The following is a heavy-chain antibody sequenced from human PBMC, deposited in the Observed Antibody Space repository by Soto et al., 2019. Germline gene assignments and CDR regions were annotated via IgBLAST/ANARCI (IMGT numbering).Heavy chain of an antibody. CDR2: INHSGST. D-gene: IGHD4-17*01. J-gene: IGHJ6*02. V-gene: IGHV4-34*01. CDR3: ARGLRWTKPYYGMDV. Sequence: SETLSLTCAVYGGSFSGYYWSWIRQPPGKGLEWIGEINHSGSTNYNPSLKSRVTISVDTSKNQFSLKLSSVTAADTAVYYCARGLRWTKPYYGMDVWGQGTTVTVS. CDR1: GGSFSGYY.